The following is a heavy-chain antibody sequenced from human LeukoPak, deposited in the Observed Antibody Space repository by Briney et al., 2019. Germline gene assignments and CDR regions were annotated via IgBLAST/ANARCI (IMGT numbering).Heavy chain of an antibody. CDR3: ARRAGAYSHPYDY. J-gene: IGHJ4*02. D-gene: IGHD4/OR15-4a*01. Sequence: GGSLRLSCTVSGFTVSSDSMSWVRQAPGKGLEWVSFIYSDNTHYSDSVKGRFTISGDNSKNTLYLQMNSLRAEDTAVYYCARRAGAYSHPYDYWGQGTLVTVSS. CDR1: GFTVSSDS. CDR2: IYSDNT. V-gene: IGHV3-53*01.